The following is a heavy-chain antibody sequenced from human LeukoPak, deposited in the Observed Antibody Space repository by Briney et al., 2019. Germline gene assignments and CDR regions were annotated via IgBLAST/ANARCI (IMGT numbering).Heavy chain of an antibody. CDR3: ARETSSGSGYYFDY. V-gene: IGHV4-59*01. CDR2: IYCSGST. CDR1: GGSINSYY. J-gene: IGHJ4*02. D-gene: IGHD3-22*01. Sequence: SETLSLTCTVSGGSINSYYWGWIRQPPEKGLEWIGYIYCSGSTTYNPSLKSRVTISVDTSKNQFSLKLSSVTAADTAVYYCARETSSGSGYYFDYWGQGTLVTVSS.